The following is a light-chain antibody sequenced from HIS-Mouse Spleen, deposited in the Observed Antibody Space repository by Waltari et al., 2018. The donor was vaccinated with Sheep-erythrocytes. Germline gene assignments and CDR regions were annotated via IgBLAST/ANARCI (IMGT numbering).Light chain of an antibody. CDR2: EVS. J-gene: IGLJ3*02. Sequence: QSALTQPASVSGSPGQLITISCTGTSSDVGGYNYVPWYQQHPGKAPKLIIYEVSNRPSGVSNRFSGSKSGNTASLTISGLQAEDEADYYCSSYTSSSTWVFGGGTKLTVL. CDR1: SSDVGGYNY. V-gene: IGLV2-14*01. CDR3: SSYTSSSTWV.